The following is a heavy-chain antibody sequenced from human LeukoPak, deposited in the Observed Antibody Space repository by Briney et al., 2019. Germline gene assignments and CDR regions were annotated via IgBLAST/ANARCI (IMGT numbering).Heavy chain of an antibody. D-gene: IGHD3-10*01. CDR3: ARDNARSITMVRAYAFDI. CDR2: ISSSSSYI. J-gene: IGHJ3*02. Sequence: GGSLRLSCAASGFTFSSYSMNWVRQAPGKGLEWVSSISSSSSYIYYADSVKGRFTISRGNAKNSLYLQMNSLRAEDTAVYYRARDNARSITMVRAYAFDIWGQGTMVTVSS. V-gene: IGHV3-21*01. CDR1: GFTFSSYS.